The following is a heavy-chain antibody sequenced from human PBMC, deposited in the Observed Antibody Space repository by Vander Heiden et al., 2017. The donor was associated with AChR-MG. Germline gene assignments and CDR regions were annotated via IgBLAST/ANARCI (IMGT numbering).Heavy chain of an antibody. CDR3: ARDPPPLYGDYWYFDL. CDR1: GFTFSSYS. Sequence: EVQLVESGGGLVKPGGSLRLSCAASGFTFSSYSMNWVRQAPGKGLEWVSSISSSSSYIYYADSVKGRFTISRDNAKNSLYLQMNSLRAEDTAVYYCARDPPPLYGDYWYFDLWGRGTLVTVSS. CDR2: ISSSSSYI. J-gene: IGHJ2*01. V-gene: IGHV3-21*01. D-gene: IGHD4-17*01.